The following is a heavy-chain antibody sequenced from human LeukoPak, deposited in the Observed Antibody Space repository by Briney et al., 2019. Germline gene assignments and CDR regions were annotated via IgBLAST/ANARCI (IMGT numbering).Heavy chain of an antibody. CDR1: GFTFSDYG. Sequence: GGSLRLSCAAAGFTFSDYGMNWVRQAPGKGLEWVSGISGGGISTYYADSVKGRFTISIDNSKNTLYLQMNSLRAEDTAVYYCAKEIATRITMIVVDRWFDPWGQGTLVTVSS. D-gene: IGHD3-22*01. V-gene: IGHV3-23*01. CDR3: AKEIATRITMIVVDRWFDP. J-gene: IGHJ5*02. CDR2: ISGGGIST.